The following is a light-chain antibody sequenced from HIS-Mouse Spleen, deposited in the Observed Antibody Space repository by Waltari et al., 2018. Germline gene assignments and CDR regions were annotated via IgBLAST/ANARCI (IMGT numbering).Light chain of an antibody. V-gene: IGLV1-44*01. J-gene: IGLJ3*02. CDR3: AAWDDSLNGPV. CDR1: SSNIGSNT. CDR2: RNN. Sequence: QSVLTQPPSASGTPGQRVTISCSGSSSNIGSNTVNWYQQLPGTAPKLLIYRNNQRPSGVPGRFSGSKSGTSASLAISGIQSEDEADYYCAAWDDSLNGPVFGGGTKLTVL.